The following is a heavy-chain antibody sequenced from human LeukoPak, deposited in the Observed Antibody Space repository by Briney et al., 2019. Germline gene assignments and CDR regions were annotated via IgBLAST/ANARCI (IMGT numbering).Heavy chain of an antibody. CDR1: GYTFTGYY. V-gene: IGHV1-2*02. J-gene: IGHJ4*02. Sequence: ASVKVSCKASGYTFTGYYMHWVRQAPGQGLEWMGWINPNSGGTNYAQKFQGRVTMTRDTSISTAYMELSRLRSDDTAVYYCARGVAGDGYTDYCFDYWGQGTLVTVSS. D-gene: IGHD5-24*01. CDR3: ARGVAGDGYTDYCFDY. CDR2: INPNSGGT.